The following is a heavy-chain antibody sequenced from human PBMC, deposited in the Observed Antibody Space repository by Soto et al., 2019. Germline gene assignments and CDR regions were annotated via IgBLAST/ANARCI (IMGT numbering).Heavy chain of an antibody. D-gene: IGHD1-7*01. CDR2: NNWHGGSP. V-gene: IGHV3-20*04. J-gene: IGHJ4*02. Sequence: EVHLVESGGGVVRPGGSLRLSCAASGFTFDDYGMNWVRQAPGKGLEWVTGNNWHGGSPGYADSVKGRFTISRDDAKNSLYLQMNSLRAEDTALYYCARDVKLELPDYWGQGTVVPVSS. CDR3: ARDVKLELPDY. CDR1: GFTFDDYG.